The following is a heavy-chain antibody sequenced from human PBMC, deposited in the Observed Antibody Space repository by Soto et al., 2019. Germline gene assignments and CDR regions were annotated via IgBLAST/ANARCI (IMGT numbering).Heavy chain of an antibody. D-gene: IGHD3-10*01. CDR3: ATVNYGSGSYYYYYYGMDV. CDR2: FDPEDGET. CDR1: GYTLTELS. Sequence: ASVKVSCKVSGYTLTELSMHWVRQAPGKGLEWMGGFDPEDGETIYAQKFQGRVTMTEDTSTDTAYMELSSLRSEDTAVYYCATVNYGSGSYYYYYYGMDVWGQGTTVTVSS. J-gene: IGHJ6*02. V-gene: IGHV1-24*01.